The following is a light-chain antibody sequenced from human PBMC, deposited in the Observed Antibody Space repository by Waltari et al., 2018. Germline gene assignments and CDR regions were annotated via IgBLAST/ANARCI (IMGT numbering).Light chain of an antibody. V-gene: IGKV3-11*01. J-gene: IGKJ4*01. Sequence: EIVLTQSPATLSLSPGEKATLSCRASQSVSTSLTWYQQKPGQAPRLLIYDASTRATGIPVRFSGRGSGTDFTLTISSLEPEDFAVYYCQQRSTWPRPTFGGGIKVEIK. CDR3: QQRSTWPRPT. CDR2: DAS. CDR1: QSVSTS.